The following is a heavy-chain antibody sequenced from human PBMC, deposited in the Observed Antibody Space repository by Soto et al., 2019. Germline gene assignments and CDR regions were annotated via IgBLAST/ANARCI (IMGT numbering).Heavy chain of an antibody. J-gene: IGHJ4*02. Sequence: SETLSLTCTVSGGSISSGDYYWSWIRQPPGKGLEWIGYIYYSGSTYYNPSLKSRVTISVDTSKNQFSLKLSSVTAADTAVYYCASYDSSGRHIHYFDYWGQGTLVTVSS. D-gene: IGHD3-22*01. CDR1: GGSISSGDYY. V-gene: IGHV4-30-4*01. CDR2: IYYSGST. CDR3: ASYDSSGRHIHYFDY.